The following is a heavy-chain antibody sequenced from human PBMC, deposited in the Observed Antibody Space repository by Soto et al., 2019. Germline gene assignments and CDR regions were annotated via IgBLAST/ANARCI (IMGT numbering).Heavy chain of an antibody. J-gene: IGHJ4*02. Sequence: GGSLRLSCAASGYTVSSCAMSWVRQAPGKGLEWVSAMSGSGVSTYYVDSVKGRFTISRDNSKDTLYLQMNSLRAEDTAIYYCAKASVWYPYFDSWGQGTLVTVSS. CDR1: GYTVSSCA. V-gene: IGHV3-23*01. CDR3: AKASVWYPYFDS. CDR2: MSGSGVST. D-gene: IGHD6-13*01.